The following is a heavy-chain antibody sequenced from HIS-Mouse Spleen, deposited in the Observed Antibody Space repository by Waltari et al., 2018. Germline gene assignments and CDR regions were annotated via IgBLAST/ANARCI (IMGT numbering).Heavy chain of an antibody. J-gene: IGHJ2*01. CDR2: IYYSGRP. CDR3: AREIPYSSSWYDWYFDL. V-gene: IGHV4-39*07. D-gene: IGHD6-13*01. CDR1: GGSISSSSYY. Sequence: QLQLQESGPGLVKPSETLSLTCTVSGGSISSSSYYWGWIRQPPGKGLEWLGSIYYSGRPYNNPASKSRVTISVDTSKTQFSLKLSSVTAADTAVYYCAREIPYSSSWYDWYFDLWGRGTLVTVSS.